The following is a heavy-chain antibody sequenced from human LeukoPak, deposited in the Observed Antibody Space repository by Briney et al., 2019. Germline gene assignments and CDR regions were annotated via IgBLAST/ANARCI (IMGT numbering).Heavy chain of an antibody. D-gene: IGHD2-21*01. CDR3: ARRGVVVNYYFYGLDV. CDR1: GYTFTSYD. V-gene: IGHV1-8*01. J-gene: IGHJ6*02. Sequence: ASVKVSRKASGYTFTSYDINWVRQATGQGLEWMGWMNPDSGNTGYAQKFQGRVTMTRNTSIRTAYMELSSLTSEDTAVYYCARRGVVVNYYFYGLDVWGQGATVTVSS. CDR2: MNPDSGNT.